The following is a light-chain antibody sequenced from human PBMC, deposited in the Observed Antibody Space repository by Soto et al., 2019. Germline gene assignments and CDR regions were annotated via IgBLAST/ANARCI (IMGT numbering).Light chain of an antibody. CDR1: QSVTGNY. CDR3: QQYGRSPLLYT. J-gene: IGKJ2*01. CDR2: GAS. V-gene: IGKV3-20*01. Sequence: EIGVTQSPGTLSLSPGERATRSCRASQSVTGNYLAWYQQKPGQAPWLLIYGASTRAAGVPDRFSGSGSGTDFTLTITRLEPEDFAVYFCQQYGRSPLLYTFGQGTKLWVK.